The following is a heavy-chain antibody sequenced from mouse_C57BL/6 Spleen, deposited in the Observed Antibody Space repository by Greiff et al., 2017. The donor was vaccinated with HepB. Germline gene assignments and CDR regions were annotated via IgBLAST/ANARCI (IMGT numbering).Heavy chain of an antibody. CDR2: IYPGDGDT. J-gene: IGHJ4*01. Sequence: QVQLKESGAELVKPGASVKISCKASGYAFSSYWMNWVKQRPGKGLEWIGQIYPGDGDTNYNGKFKGKATLTADKSSSTAYMQLSSLTSEDSAVYFCASSIYDGYWYAMDYWGQGTSVTVSS. D-gene: IGHD2-3*01. CDR1: GYAFSSYW. V-gene: IGHV1-80*01. CDR3: ASSIYDGYWYAMDY.